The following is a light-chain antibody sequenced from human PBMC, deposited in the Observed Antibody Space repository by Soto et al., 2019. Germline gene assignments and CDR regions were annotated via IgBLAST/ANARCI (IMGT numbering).Light chain of an antibody. CDR1: QNVGSNY. CDR2: AAS. CDR3: QQYGGSPWT. Sequence: EIVLTQSPGTLSLSPGDRATLSCRASQNVGSNYLAWYQQKPGQAPRLLIYAASSRAPGIPARFSGSGSGTDFTLTISRLDPEDFAVYHCQQYGGSPWTFGQGTMVEIK. V-gene: IGKV3-20*01. J-gene: IGKJ1*01.